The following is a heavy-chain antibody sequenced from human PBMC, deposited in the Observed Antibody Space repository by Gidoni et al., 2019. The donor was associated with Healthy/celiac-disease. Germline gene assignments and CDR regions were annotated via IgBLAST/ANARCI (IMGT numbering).Heavy chain of an antibody. CDR2: IYYSGST. V-gene: IGHV4-59*01. D-gene: IGHD2-2*01. Sequence: QVQLQESGPGLVKPSETLSLTCTVSGGSISSYYWSWIRQPPGKGLEWIGYIYYSGSTNYNPSLKSRVTISVDTSKNQFSLKLSSVTAADTAVYYCARSDSTIAYYYYGMDVWGQGTTVTVSS. CDR1: GGSISSYY. J-gene: IGHJ6*02. CDR3: ARSDSTIAYYYYGMDV.